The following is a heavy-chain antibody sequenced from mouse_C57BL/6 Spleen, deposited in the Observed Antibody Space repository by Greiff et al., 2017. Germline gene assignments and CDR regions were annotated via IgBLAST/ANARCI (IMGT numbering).Heavy chain of an antibody. CDR3: ARKGLGRDYFDY. Sequence: QVQLQQPGAELVRPGSSVKLSCKASGYTFTSYWMHWVKQRPIQGLEWIGNIDPSDSETHYNQKFKDKATLTVDKSSSTAYMQLRSLTSEDSAVYYCARKGLGRDYFDYWGQGTTLTVSS. J-gene: IGHJ2*01. D-gene: IGHD4-1*01. CDR1: GYTFTSYW. CDR2: IDPSDSET. V-gene: IGHV1-52*01.